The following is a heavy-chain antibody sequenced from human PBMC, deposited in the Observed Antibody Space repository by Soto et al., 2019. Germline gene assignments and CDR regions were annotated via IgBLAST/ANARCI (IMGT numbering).Heavy chain of an antibody. CDR2: IKGDGSET. V-gene: IGHV3-74*01. CDR3: LRGNSGYGNFDY. D-gene: IGHD5-12*01. CDR1: GFTFSSYW. J-gene: IGHJ4*02. Sequence: GSLRLSCAASGFTFSSYWMHWVRQAPGKGLVWVSRIKGDGSETNYADSVKGRFTISRDNAKNTLYLQLNSLRAEDTAVYYCLRGNSGYGNFDYWGQGTRVTVSS.